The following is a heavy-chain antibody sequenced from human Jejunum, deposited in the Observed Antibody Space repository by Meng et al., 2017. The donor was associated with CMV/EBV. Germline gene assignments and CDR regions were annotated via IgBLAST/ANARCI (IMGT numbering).Heavy chain of an antibody. Sequence: FICSYYWMHWVRQVPGKGLVLVSTINADGSSPTYADSVKGRFTISRDNAKNTLYLQMDSLRADDTAVYYCVRDAGRRDGYNYLGYFDYWGQGTLVTVSS. CDR3: VRDAGRRDGYNYLGYFDY. J-gene: IGHJ4*02. CDR2: INADGSSP. CDR1: FICSYYW. D-gene: IGHD5-24*01. V-gene: IGHV3-74*01.